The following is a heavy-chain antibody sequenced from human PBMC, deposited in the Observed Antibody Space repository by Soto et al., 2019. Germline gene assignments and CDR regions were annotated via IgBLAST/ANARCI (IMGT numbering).Heavy chain of an antibody. Sequence: QVQLVESGGGVVQPGRSLRLSCAASGFTFSSYGMHWVRQAPGKGLEWVAVIWYDGSNKYYADSVKGRFTISRDNSKNTLYRQMTSLRAEDTAVYYCARDGSPLLFSEYSGYDRSGGGFDYWGQGTLVTVSS. CDR1: GFTFSSYG. D-gene: IGHD5-12*01. J-gene: IGHJ4*02. CDR2: IWYDGSNK. V-gene: IGHV3-33*01. CDR3: ARDGSPLLFSEYSGYDRSGGGFDY.